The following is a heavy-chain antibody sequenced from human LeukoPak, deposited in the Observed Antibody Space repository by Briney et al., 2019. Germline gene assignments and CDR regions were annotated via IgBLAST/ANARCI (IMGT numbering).Heavy chain of an antibody. J-gene: IGHJ4*02. D-gene: IGHD3-9*01. CDR3: ARGTYFDVLTGYSPGTFDY. Sequence: SETLSLTCTVSGGSTSSYYWSWIRQPAGKGLEWIGRIYASGSTNYNPSLKSRVTMSVDTSKNQFSLRLSSVTAADTAVYYCARGTYFDVLTGYSPGTFDYWGQGTLVTVSS. CDR2: IYASGST. CDR1: GGSTSSYY. V-gene: IGHV4-4*07.